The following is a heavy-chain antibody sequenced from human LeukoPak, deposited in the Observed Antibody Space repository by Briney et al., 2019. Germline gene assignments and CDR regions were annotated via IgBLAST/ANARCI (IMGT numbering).Heavy chain of an antibody. V-gene: IGHV4-4*02. J-gene: IGHJ4*02. Sequence: SETLSLTCAVSGGSISSSNWWSWVRQPPGKGLEWIGEIYHSGSTNYNPSLKSRVTISVDKSKNQFSLKLSSVTAADTAVYYCVTVGATGRSADYWGQGTLVTVSS. CDR3: VTVGATGRSADY. CDR1: GGSISSSNW. D-gene: IGHD1-26*01. CDR2: IYHSGST.